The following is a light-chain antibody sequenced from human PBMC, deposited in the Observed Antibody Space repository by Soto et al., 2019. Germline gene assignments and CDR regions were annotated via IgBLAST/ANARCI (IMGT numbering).Light chain of an antibody. CDR3: ATWDRSLSVGV. CDR1: SSNIGNNY. Sequence: QSVLTQPPSVSAAPGQKVTISCSGSSSNIGNNYVFWYQQLPGTAPKLLIYDNDKRPSVITDRFSGSKSGTSATLGITGLQTGDEADYYCATWDRSLSVGVFGGGTKLTVL. J-gene: IGLJ2*01. V-gene: IGLV1-51*01. CDR2: DND.